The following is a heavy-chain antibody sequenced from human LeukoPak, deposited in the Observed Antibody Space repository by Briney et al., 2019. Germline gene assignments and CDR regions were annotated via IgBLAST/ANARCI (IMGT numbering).Heavy chain of an antibody. D-gene: IGHD6-19*01. CDR3: ARDQRYSSGWYAFDAFDI. Sequence: GASVKVSCKASGYTFTGYYMHWVRQAPGQGLEWMGWINPNSGGTNYAQKFQGRVTMTRDTSISTAYMELSRLRSDDTAVYYCARDQRYSSGWYAFDAFDIWGQGTMVTVSS. CDR2: INPNSGGT. CDR1: GYTFTGYY. V-gene: IGHV1-2*02. J-gene: IGHJ3*02.